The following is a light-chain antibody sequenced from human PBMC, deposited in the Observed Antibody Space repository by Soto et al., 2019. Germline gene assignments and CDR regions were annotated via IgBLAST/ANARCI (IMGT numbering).Light chain of an antibody. CDR3: QAWESSTVG. CDR2: QDS. V-gene: IGLV3-1*01. CDR1: KLGDKY. J-gene: IGLJ2*01. Sequence: SYELTQPPSVSVSPGQTASITCSGEKLGDKYACWYQQKPGQSPVLVIYQDSKRPSGIPERFSGSNSGNTATLTIRGTQAMDEADYYCQAWESSTVGFGGGTKRTVL.